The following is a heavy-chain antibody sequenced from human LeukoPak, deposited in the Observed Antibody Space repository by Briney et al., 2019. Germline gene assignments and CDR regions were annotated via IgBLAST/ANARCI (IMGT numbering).Heavy chain of an antibody. CDR1: GGSISSSSYY. Sequence: SETLSLTCTVSGGSISSSSYYWGWIRQPPGKGLEWIGSISYSGSTYYNPSLKSRVTISVDTSKNQFSLILSSVTAADTAVFYCARHSGADNWVDFWGQGTMVTVSS. V-gene: IGHV4-39*01. CDR3: ARHSGADNWVDF. D-gene: IGHD2-15*01. CDR2: ISYSGST. J-gene: IGHJ3*01.